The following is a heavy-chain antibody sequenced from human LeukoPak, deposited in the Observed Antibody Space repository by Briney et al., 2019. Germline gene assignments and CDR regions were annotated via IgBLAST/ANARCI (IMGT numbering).Heavy chain of an antibody. CDR3: ARAGGYASSWAY. Sequence: PGGSLRLSCAASGFTFSSYWMSWVRQAPGKGLEWVANIKQDGSEENYVDSVKGRFTISRDNAKNSLELQMNNLRDEDTAVYYCARAGGYASSWAYWGQGTLVTVSS. D-gene: IGHD5-12*01. J-gene: IGHJ4*02. V-gene: IGHV3-7*01. CDR2: IKQDGSEE. CDR1: GFTFSSYW.